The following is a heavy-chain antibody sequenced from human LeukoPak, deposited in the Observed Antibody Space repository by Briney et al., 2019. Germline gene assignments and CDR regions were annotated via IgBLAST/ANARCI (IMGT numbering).Heavy chain of an antibody. V-gene: IGHV3-53*01. CDR3: ARVYYGSGSLHYYYYYMDV. Sequence: GGSLRLSCAASGFTVTRNYMTWVRQAPGKGLEWVSVTYSGGRTCYEDSVKGRFTISRDNSKNTLYLQMNSLRAEDTAVYYCARVYYGSGSLHYYYYYMDVWGKGTTVTISS. D-gene: IGHD3-10*01. CDR1: GFTVTRNY. CDR2: TYSGGRT. J-gene: IGHJ6*03.